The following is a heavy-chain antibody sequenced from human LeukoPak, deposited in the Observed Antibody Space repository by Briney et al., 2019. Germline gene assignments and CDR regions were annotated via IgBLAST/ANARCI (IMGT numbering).Heavy chain of an antibody. CDR2: INHSGST. Sequence: KSSETLSLTCAVYGGSFSGYYWSWIRQPPGKGLEWIGEINHSGSTNYNPSLKSRVTISVDTSKNQFSLKLSSVTAADTAVYYRASLKFRYSSSHSRDDYWGQGTLVTVSS. CDR1: GGSFSGYY. V-gene: IGHV4-34*01. D-gene: IGHD6-13*01. CDR3: ASLKFRYSSSHSRDDY. J-gene: IGHJ4*02.